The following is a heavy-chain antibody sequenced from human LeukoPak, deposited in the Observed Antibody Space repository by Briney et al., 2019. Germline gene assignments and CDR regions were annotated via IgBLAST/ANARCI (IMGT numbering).Heavy chain of an antibody. CDR3: ARGLLQYYYYYGMDV. D-gene: IGHD2-21*01. CDR2: ISAYNGNT. J-gene: IGHJ6*02. CDR1: GYTFTSYG. Sequence: ASVKASCKASGYTFTSYGISWVRQAPGQGLEWMGWISAYNGNTNYAQKLQGRVTMTTDTSTSTAYMELRSLRSDDTAVYYCARGLLQYYYYYGMDVWGQGTTVTVSS. V-gene: IGHV1-18*01.